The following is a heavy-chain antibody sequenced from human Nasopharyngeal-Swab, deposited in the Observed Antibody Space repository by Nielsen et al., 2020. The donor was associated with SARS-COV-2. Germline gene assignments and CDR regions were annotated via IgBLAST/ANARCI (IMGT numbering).Heavy chain of an antibody. Sequence: GESLKISCAASGFTFSDYYMSWIRQAPGKGLEYISYNSCSGGTIYYGDSMKGRFTISRDNAKNSLYLQLNSLRAEDTAVYYCARDRANWDFDYWGQGTLVTVSS. CDR3: ARDRANWDFDY. V-gene: IGHV3-11*04. CDR2: NSCSGGTI. J-gene: IGHJ4*02. CDR1: GFTFSDYY. D-gene: IGHD7-27*01.